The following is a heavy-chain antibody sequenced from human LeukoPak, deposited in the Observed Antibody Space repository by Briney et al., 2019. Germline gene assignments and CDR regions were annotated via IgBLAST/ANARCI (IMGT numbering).Heavy chain of an antibody. V-gene: IGHV4-39*01. Sequence: SETLSLTCTVSSGSISTSNYYWGWVRQPPGKALEWVGNIFYSGSTYYSPSLKSRVTISLDTSRNQFSLKLNSVTAADTAVYYCARHRGSITMVRGVRDYYYYMDVWGKGTTVTISS. CDR1: SGSISTSNYY. D-gene: IGHD3-10*01. CDR3: ARHRGSITMVRGVRDYYYYMDV. CDR2: IFYSGST. J-gene: IGHJ6*03.